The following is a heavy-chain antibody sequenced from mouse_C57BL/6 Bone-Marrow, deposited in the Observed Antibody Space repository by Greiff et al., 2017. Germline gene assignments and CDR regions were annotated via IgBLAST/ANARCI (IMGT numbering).Heavy chain of an antibody. CDR1: GYTFTSYG. Sequence: VQLQESGAELARPGASVKLSCKASGYTFTSYGISWVKQRTGQGLEWIGEIYPRSGNTYYNEKFKGKATLTADKSSSTAYMELRSLTSEDSAVYFCARCGYSNYLFAYWGQGTLVTVSA. CDR3: ARCGYSNYLFAY. D-gene: IGHD2-5*01. J-gene: IGHJ3*01. CDR2: IYPRSGNT. V-gene: IGHV1-81*01.